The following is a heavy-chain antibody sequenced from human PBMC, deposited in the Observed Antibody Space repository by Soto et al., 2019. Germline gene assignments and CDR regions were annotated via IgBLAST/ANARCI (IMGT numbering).Heavy chain of an antibody. CDR3: ARLRNDYYGMDV. D-gene: IGHD3-3*01. V-gene: IGHV4-34*01. J-gene: IGHJ6*02. CDR2: INHSGST. CDR1: GGSFSGYY. Sequence: PSETLSLTCAVYGGSFSGYYWSWIRQPPGKGLEWIGEINHSGSTNYNPSLKSRVTIPVDTSKNQFSLKLSSVTAADTAVYYCARLRNDYYGMDVWGQGTTVTVSS.